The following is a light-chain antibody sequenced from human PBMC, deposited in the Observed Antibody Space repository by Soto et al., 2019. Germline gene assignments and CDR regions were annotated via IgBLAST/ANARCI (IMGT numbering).Light chain of an antibody. CDR2: GAS. CDR3: HQYGISPQT. CDR1: QSVSYNY. V-gene: IGKV3-20*01. Sequence: EIVLTQSPGTLSLSPGERATLSCRASQSVSYNYLAWYQQRPGQAPRLLVSGASHRHAGIPVRFSGSGSGTHFTLNVSRLEHEAFAVYYCHQYGISPQTFDQGTPVAIK. J-gene: IGKJ1*01.